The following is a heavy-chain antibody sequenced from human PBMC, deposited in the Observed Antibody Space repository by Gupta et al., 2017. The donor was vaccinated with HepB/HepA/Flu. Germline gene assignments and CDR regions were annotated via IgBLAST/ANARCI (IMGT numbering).Heavy chain of an antibody. CDR2: ISFDGSET. V-gene: IGHV3-33*01. CDR3: ARDLSLGTTFPWFDS. D-gene: IGHD1-7*01. CDR1: GFSLGGYG. Sequence: QVKMVASGGGVVQPGRSLGLSCAVSGFSLGGYGMHWVRQTPGKGLEWVAVISFDGSETYYADSVKGRFTISRSNSMNTLYLQMNDLRAEDTALYDCARDLSLGTTFPWFDSWGQGTLVTVS. J-gene: IGHJ5*01.